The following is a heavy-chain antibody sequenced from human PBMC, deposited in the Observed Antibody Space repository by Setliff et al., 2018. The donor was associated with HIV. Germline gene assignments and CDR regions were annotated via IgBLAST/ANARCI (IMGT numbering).Heavy chain of an antibody. D-gene: IGHD2-15*01. CDR1: GYTLSELS. J-gene: IGHJ5*02. CDR3: ARELRRVDP. CDR2: FDPEDGET. V-gene: IGHV1-24*01. Sequence: ASVKVSCKVSGYTLSELSMHWVRQAPGEGLEWMGGFDPEDGETIYAEKFQGRVTMTEDTATETAYMELSSLRSEDTAVYYCARELRRVDPWGQGTLVTVSS.